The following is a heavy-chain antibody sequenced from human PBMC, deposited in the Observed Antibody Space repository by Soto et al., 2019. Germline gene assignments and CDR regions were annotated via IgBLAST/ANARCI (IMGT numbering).Heavy chain of an antibody. V-gene: IGHV3-74*01. Sequence: EVQLVESGGGLVQPGGSLRLSCAASGFTFSSYWMHWVRQAPGKGLVWVSRINSDGSSTSYADSVKGRFTISRDNAKNTLYLQMNGLRAEDTAVYYCARDHYGGAAVAGIFDYWGQGTLVTVSS. J-gene: IGHJ4*02. CDR2: INSDGSST. D-gene: IGHD6-19*01. CDR3: ARDHYGGAAVAGIFDY. CDR1: GFTFSSYW.